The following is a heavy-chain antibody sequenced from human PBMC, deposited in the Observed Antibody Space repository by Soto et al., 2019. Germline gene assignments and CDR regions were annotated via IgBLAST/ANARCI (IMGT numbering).Heavy chain of an antibody. CDR3: ARPNYASRTYHYYSYAMDV. V-gene: IGHV3-74*01. Sequence: EVQLVESGGGLVQPGGSLRLSCAASGFTFSSYWMHWVHQAPGKGLVWVSRINSDGSSTSYADSVKGRFTISRDNAKNTLYLQMNSLRAEDTAVYYCARPNYASRTYHYYSYAMDVWGQGTTVTVSS. CDR1: GFTFSSYW. D-gene: IGHD3-10*01. CDR2: INSDGSST. J-gene: IGHJ6*02.